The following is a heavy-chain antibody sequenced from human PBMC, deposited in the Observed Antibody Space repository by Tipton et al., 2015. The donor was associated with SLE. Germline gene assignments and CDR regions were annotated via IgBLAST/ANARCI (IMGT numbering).Heavy chain of an antibody. Sequence: TLSLTCTVSGGSISSYYWSWIRQPPGKGLEWIGYIYYSGSTNYNPSLKSRVTISVDMSKNQFSLKLSSVTAADTAVYYCARELGMVAFDIWGQGTMVTVSS. CDR1: GGSISSYY. J-gene: IGHJ3*02. CDR3: ARELGMVAFDI. CDR2: IYYSGST. V-gene: IGHV4-59*01. D-gene: IGHD7-27*01.